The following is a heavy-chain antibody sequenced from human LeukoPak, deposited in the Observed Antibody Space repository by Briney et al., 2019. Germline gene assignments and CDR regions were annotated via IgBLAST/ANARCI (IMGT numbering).Heavy chain of an antibody. D-gene: IGHD4-17*01. CDR3: ARGGDYLGYWFDP. CDR2: IYYSGST. J-gene: IGHJ5*02. V-gene: IGHV4-61*01. Sequence: SETLSLTCTVSGGSVSSGSYYWSWIRQPPGKGLEWIGYIYYSGSTNYNPSLKSRVTISVDTSKNQFSLKLSSVTAADTAVYYCARGGDYLGYWFDPWGQGTLVTVSS. CDR1: GGSVSSGSYY.